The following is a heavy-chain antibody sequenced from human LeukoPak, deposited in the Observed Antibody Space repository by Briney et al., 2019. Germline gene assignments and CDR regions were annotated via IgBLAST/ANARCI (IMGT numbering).Heavy chain of an antibody. CDR3: ARDDVGCSGGSCYSDDYYYGMDV. CDR2: IYYSGST. V-gene: IGHV4-59*01. D-gene: IGHD2-15*01. Sequence: SETLSLTCTVSGGSISSYYWSWIRQPPGKGLEWIGYIYYSGSTNYNPSLKSRVTISVDTSKNQFSLKLSSVTAADTAVYYCARDDVGCSGGSCYSDDYYYGMDVWGQGTTVTVSS. CDR1: GGSISSYY. J-gene: IGHJ6*02.